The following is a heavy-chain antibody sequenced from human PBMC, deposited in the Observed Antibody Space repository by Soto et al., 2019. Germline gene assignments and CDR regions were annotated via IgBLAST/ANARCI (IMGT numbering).Heavy chain of an antibody. D-gene: IGHD4-17*01. CDR1: GGSISSYY. V-gene: IGHV4-59*01. CDR2: IYYSGST. CDR3: ARGDYAGYYYYYGMDV. Sequence: LSLTCNVSGGSISSYYWSWIRQPPGKGLEWIGYIYYSGSTNYNPSLKSRVTISVDTSKNQFSLKLSSVTAADTAVYYCARGDYAGYYYYYGMDVWGQGTTVTVSS. J-gene: IGHJ6*02.